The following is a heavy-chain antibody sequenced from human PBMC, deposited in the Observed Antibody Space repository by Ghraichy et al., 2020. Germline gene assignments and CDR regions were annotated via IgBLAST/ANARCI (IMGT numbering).Heavy chain of an antibody. CDR1: GFTFSSYG. D-gene: IGHD6-19*01. V-gene: IGHV3-30*18. J-gene: IGHJ3*02. CDR3: AKGWSAVAKDAVDI. Sequence: GGSLRLSCAASGFTFSSYGMHWVRQAPGKGLEWVAVISYDGSNKYYADSVKGRFTISRDNSKNTLYLQMNSLRAEDTAVYYCAKGWSAVAKDAVDIWGQGTMVTVSS. CDR2: ISYDGSNK.